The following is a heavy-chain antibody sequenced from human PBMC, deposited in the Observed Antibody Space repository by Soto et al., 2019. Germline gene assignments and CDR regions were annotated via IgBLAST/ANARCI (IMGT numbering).Heavy chain of an antibody. CDR3: ARAAMGCSSWPFDY. J-gene: IGHJ4*02. CDR1: GGSISSSNW. CDR2: IYHSGST. Sequence: QVQLQESGPGLVKPSGTLSLTCAVSGGSISSSNWWSWVRQPPGKGLEWIGEIYHSGSTNYNPSLKVRVTISVGQSTTQYSLKLGSVTAADTAVYYCARAAMGCSSWPFDYWGQGTLVTVYS. V-gene: IGHV4-4*02. D-gene: IGHD6-13*01.